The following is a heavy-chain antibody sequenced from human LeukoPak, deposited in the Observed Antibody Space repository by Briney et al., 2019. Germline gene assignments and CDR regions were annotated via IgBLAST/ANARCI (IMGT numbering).Heavy chain of an antibody. CDR2: INTNTGNP. CDR1: GYTFTSYA. V-gene: IGHV7-4-1*02. CDR3: ARTYSGYDSDYGMDV. Sequence: ASVKVSCKASGYTFTSYAMNWVRQAPGLGLEWMGWINTNTGNPTYAQGFTGRFVFSLDTSVSTAYLQISSLKAEDTAVYYCARTYSGYDSDYGMDVWGQGTTVTVSS. D-gene: IGHD5-12*01. J-gene: IGHJ6*02.